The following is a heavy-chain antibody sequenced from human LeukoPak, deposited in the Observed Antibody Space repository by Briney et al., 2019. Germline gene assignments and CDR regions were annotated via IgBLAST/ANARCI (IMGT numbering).Heavy chain of an antibody. CDR1: GGTFSSYA. J-gene: IGHJ4*02. CDR3: ARDYGDTAIPGY. V-gene: IGHV1-69*01. D-gene: IGHD5-18*01. Sequence: ASVKVSCKASGGTFSSYAISWVRQAPGQGLEWMGGIIPIFGTANYAQKFQGRVTITADESTSTAYMELSSLRSEDTAVYYYARDYGDTAIPGYWGQGTLVTVSS. CDR2: IIPIFGTA.